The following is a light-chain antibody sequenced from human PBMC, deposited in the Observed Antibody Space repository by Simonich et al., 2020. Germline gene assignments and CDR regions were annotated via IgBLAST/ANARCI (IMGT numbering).Light chain of an antibody. J-gene: IGLJ3*02. CDR1: SSDVGGYNY. V-gene: IGLV2-23*02. Sequence: QSALTQPDSVSGSPGQSINNSCTGTSSDVGGYNYVSWYQQHQGKAPKLMMYDVSKRPSGVSNRFSCSKSGNTASLTISGLQAEDEADYYCCSYAGSSTLVFGGGTKLTVL. CDR2: DVS. CDR3: CSYAGSSTLV.